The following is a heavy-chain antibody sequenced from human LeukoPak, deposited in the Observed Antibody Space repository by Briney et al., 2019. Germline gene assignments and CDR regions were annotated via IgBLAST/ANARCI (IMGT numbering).Heavy chain of an antibody. J-gene: IGHJ4*02. V-gene: IGHV3-30-3*01. CDR1: GFTFSTYA. Sequence: PGGSLRLSCAASGFTFSTYAMHWVRQAPGKGLEWVAVISYDGSNKYYADSVKGRFTISRDNSKNTLYLQINSLRAEDTPVYYCASHLYDKNYHFDYWGQGTLVTVSS. D-gene: IGHD3-16*01. CDR2: ISYDGSNK. CDR3: ASHLYDKNYHFDY.